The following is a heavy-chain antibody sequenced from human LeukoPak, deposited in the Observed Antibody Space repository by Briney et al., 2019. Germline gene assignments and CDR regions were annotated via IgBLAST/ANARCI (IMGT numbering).Heavy chain of an antibody. CDR3: ARSGYGSGRGRRFLDY. CDR2: INHGGST. Sequence: SETLSLTCAVYGGSFSGYYWSWIRQPPGKGLEWIGEINHGGSTNYNPSLKSRVTISVDTTKNQFSLQLSSVTAADTAVYYCARSGYGSGRGRRFLDYWGQGTLVTVSS. J-gene: IGHJ4*02. V-gene: IGHV4-34*01. D-gene: IGHD3-10*01. CDR1: GGSFSGYY.